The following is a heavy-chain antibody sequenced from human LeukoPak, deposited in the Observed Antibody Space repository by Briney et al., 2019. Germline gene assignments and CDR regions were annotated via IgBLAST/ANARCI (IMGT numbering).Heavy chain of an antibody. CDR2: VSGSGSST. D-gene: IGHD6-13*01. CDR1: GFTFSSYA. Sequence: GGSLRLSCAASGFTFSSYAMSWVRQAPRKGLEWVSVVSGSGSSTDYADSVKGRFTISRDNSKNTFYLQMNSLRVEDTAVYYCAKCGQQLVHVWYFDLWGRGTLVTVSS. J-gene: IGHJ2*01. CDR3: AKCGQQLVHVWYFDL. V-gene: IGHV3-23*01.